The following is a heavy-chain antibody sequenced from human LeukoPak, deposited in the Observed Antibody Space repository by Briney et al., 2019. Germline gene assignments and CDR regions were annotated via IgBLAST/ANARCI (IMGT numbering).Heavy chain of an antibody. J-gene: IGHJ6*03. D-gene: IGHD2-2*01. V-gene: IGHV3-23*01. CDR1: GFTFNSYA. CDR3: ARDIFSDIVVVPAYGSSYMDV. Sequence: GGSLRLSCAASGFTFNSYAMSWVRQAPGKGLEWVSAISGSGDDTYSADSMKGRFAISRDNSKNTLYLEMNSLRAEDTAVYYCARDIFSDIVVVPAYGSSYMDVWGKGTKVTVSS. CDR2: ISGSGDDT.